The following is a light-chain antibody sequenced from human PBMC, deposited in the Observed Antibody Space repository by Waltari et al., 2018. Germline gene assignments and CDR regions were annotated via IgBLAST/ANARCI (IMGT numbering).Light chain of an antibody. J-gene: IGKJ4*01. CDR3: QQYDNWPPLT. V-gene: IGKV3-15*01. CDR1: PRVNDY. Sequence: EVVMTQSPASLSVSPGESVTLPCRASPRVNDYFSWYQQKPGEAPRLRIYSASARATGIPARFSGSGSGTEFTLTISSLQSEDFASYYCQQYDNWPPLTFGGGTRLQIK. CDR2: SAS.